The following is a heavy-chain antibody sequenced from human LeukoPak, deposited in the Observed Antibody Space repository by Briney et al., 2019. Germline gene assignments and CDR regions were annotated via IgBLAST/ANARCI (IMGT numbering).Heavy chain of an antibody. CDR2: ISWNSGSI. Sequence: PGGSLRLSCAASGFTFITYPLSWVRQAPGKGLEWVSGISWNSGSIGYADSVKGRFTISRDNAKNSLYLQMNSLRAEDTALYYCAKDTLLLGHEYFQHWGQGTLVTVSS. CDR3: AKDTLLLGHEYFQH. J-gene: IGHJ1*01. V-gene: IGHV3-9*01. CDR1: GFTFITYP. D-gene: IGHD3-10*01.